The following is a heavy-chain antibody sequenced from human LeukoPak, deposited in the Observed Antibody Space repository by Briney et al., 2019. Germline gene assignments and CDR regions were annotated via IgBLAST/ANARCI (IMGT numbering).Heavy chain of an antibody. J-gene: IGHJ4*02. CDR3: ARGLKVNYFDY. CDR1: GGSFSGYY. CDR2: INHSGST. Sequence: SETLSLTCAVYGGSFSGYYWSWTRQPPGKGLEWIGEINHSGSTNYNPSLKSRVTISVDTSKNQFSLKLSSVTAADTAVYYCARGLKVNYFDYWGQGTLVTVSS. V-gene: IGHV4-34*01.